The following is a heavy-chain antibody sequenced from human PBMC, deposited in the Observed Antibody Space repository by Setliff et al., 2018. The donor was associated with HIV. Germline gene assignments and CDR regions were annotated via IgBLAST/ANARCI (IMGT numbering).Heavy chain of an antibody. Sequence: PSETLSLTCSVSGGSVGSGSYYWSWIRQSPGKGLEWLGYIYYSGSTNYNPSLKSRVTMSVDTSKNQFSLRLSSVTAADTAVYYCARDQKGYSYGYFDSWGQGTLVTVSS. CDR1: GGSVGSGSYY. CDR3: ARDQKGYSYGYFDS. CDR2: IYYSGST. D-gene: IGHD5-18*01. J-gene: IGHJ4*02. V-gene: IGHV4-61*01.